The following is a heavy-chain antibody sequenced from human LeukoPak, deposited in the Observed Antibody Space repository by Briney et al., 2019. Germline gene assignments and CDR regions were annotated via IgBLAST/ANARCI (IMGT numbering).Heavy chain of an antibody. CDR1: GYTFTGYY. CDR2: INPNSGGT. J-gene: IGHJ4*02. Sequence: ASVKVSCKASGYTFTGYYMHWVRQAPGQGLEWMGWINPNSGGTNYAQKFQGRVTMTRDTSISTAYMELSRLRSDDTAAYYCARDWGSWSTVTTVFDYWGQGTLVTVSS. CDR3: ARDWGSWSTVTTVFDY. V-gene: IGHV1-2*02. D-gene: IGHD4-11*01.